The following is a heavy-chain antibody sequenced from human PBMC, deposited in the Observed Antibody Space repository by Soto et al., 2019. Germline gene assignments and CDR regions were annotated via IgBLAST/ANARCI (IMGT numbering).Heavy chain of an antibody. CDR2: ISSSSSYI. Sequence: PVVSLIGAYSASGCALDSYIINCVLQSPGKGLYWVSSISSSSSYIYYADSVKGRFTISRDNAKNSLYLQMNSLRAEDTAVYYCARDKRSTYYYDSSLGRDDFDICGQGTMV. V-gene: IGHV3-21*01. J-gene: IGHJ3*02. D-gene: IGHD3-22*01. CDR1: GCALDSYI. CDR3: ARDKRSTYYYDSSLGRDDFDI.